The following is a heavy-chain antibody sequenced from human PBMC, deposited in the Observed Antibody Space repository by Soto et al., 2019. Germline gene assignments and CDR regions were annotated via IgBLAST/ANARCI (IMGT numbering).Heavy chain of an antibody. CDR3: ARVSTIFGVVMFAFDI. CDR2: ISAYNGNT. CDR1: GYTFTSYG. V-gene: IGHV1-18*01. J-gene: IGHJ3*02. Sequence: ASVKVSRKASGYTFTSYGISWVRQAPGQGLEWMGWISAYNGNTNYAQKLQGRVTMTTDTSTSTAYMELRSLRSDDTAVYYCARVSTIFGVVMFAFDIWGQGTMVTVSS. D-gene: IGHD3-3*01.